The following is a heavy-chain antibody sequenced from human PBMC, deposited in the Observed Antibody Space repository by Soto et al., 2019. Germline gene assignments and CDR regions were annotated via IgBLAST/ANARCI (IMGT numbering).Heavy chain of an antibody. CDR2: IYWDDDE. CDR3: AHRPREYRSHFDY. J-gene: IGHJ4*02. CDR1: GFSLSTRGVG. Sequence: QITLKESGPTLVKPTQTLTLTCTFSGFSLSTRGVGVGWIRQPPGKALEWLALIYWDDDEGYSPSLKSRLTFPNDTSKNQVVLTLTNTDPVDTATYCCAHRPREYRSHFDYWGPGTLVTVSS. V-gene: IGHV2-5*02. D-gene: IGHD2-2*02.